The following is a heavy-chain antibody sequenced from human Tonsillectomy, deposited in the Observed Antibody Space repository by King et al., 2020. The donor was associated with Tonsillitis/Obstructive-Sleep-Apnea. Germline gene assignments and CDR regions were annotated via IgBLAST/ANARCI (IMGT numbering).Heavy chain of an antibody. D-gene: IGHD3-10*01. CDR3: ARRGDIIVGMDV. Sequence: VQLQQSGPGLVKPSQTLSLTCAISGDSVSSNSVDWIWNRPSPSRGLEWLGRTYCRSKWYNDYAISVKSRITINPDTSKNQFSLQLNSVTPEDTAVYYWARRGDIIVGMDVWGQGTTVTVSS. V-gene: IGHV6-1*01. J-gene: IGHJ6*02. CDR2: TYCRSKWYN. CDR1: GDSVSSNSVD.